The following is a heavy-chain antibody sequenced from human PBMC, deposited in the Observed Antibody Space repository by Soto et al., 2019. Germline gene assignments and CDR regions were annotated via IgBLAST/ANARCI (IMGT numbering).Heavy chain of an antibody. D-gene: IGHD6-19*01. CDR2: IRTKTNNYAT. Sequence: EVQLVESGGGLVQPGGSLKLSCAASGFTFSGSGIHWVRQASGKGLEWVGRIRTKTNNYATAYAASVKGRFTISRDDSKNVAYLQMNSLKTEDTAVYYCTAMAGIDYWGQGTLVTVSS. J-gene: IGHJ4*02. V-gene: IGHV3-73*02. CDR3: TAMAGIDY. CDR1: GFTFSGSG.